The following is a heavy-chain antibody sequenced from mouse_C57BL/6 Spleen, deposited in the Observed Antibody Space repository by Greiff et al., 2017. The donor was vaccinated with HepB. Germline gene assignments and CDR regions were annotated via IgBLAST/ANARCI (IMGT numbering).Heavy chain of an antibody. CDR1: GYTFTDYN. CDR2: INPNNGGT. V-gene: IGHV1-22*01. CDR3: ARGGYDVAMDY. Sequence: EVQLLQSGPDLVKPGASVKMSCKASGYTFTDYNMHWVKQSPGKSLEWIGYINPNNGGTSYNQKFKGQATLTVNKSSITAYMERRSLTSEDSAVYCCARGGYDVAMDYWGQGTSVTVSS. D-gene: IGHD2-14*01. J-gene: IGHJ4*01.